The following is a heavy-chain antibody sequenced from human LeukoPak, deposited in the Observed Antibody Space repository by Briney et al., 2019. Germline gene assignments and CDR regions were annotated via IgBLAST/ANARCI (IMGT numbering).Heavy chain of an antibody. J-gene: IGHJ6*03. V-gene: IGHV5-51*01. D-gene: IGHD3-10*01. Sequence: GESLKISCKGSGYSFTNYWIGWVRQMPGKGLEWMGIIYPGDSDTRYGPSFQGQVSISADKSISTAYLQWSSLKASDTAIYYCAKHPPGGWGGYYYNMDFGEKGTRV. CDR1: GYSFTNYW. CDR3: AKHPPGGWGGYYYNMDF. CDR2: IYPGDSDT.